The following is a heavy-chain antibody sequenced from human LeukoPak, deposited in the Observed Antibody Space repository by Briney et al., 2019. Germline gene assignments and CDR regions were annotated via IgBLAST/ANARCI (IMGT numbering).Heavy chain of an antibody. J-gene: IGHJ4*02. V-gene: IGHV4-4*07. D-gene: IGHD3-3*01. CDR3: ARDSLTIFGVVPIDY. Sequence: PSETLSLTCTVSGGSISSYYWSWIRQPAGEGLEWIGRIYTSGSTNYNPSLKSRVTMSVDTSKNQFSLKLSSVTAAGTAVYYCARDSLTIFGVVPIDYWGQGTLVTVSS. CDR1: GGSISSYY. CDR2: IYTSGST.